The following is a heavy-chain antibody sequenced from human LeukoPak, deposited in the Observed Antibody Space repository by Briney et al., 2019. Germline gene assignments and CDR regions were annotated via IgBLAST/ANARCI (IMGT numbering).Heavy chain of an antibody. D-gene: IGHD3-3*01. J-gene: IGHJ4*02. Sequence: PSETLSLTCNVSGGSLFNHYCSWIRQAPGKGLEWIGFIFSGGSTNYNPSLKSRVSMSMDTSKNQFSLNLTSVTAADTAVYYCARGRGPLRVEFGDWGQGALVTVSS. CDR1: GGSLFNHY. CDR3: ARGRGPLRVEFGD. V-gene: IGHV4-4*09. CDR2: IFSGGST.